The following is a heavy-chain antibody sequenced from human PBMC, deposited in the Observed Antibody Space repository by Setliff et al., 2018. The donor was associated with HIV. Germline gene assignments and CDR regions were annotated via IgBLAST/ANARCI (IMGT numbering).Heavy chain of an antibody. Sequence: GASLKISCRASGYTFTNSWIGWVRQRPGKGLEWIGVIYPGDSVTRYGPSFQGQVFISAERSITTAYLEWSSRKPSDTAMYYCIRRRRAPGTEDLEAVWGQGTLVTVSS. CDR2: IYPGDSVT. V-gene: IGHV5-51*01. J-gene: IGHJ4*02. CDR1: GYTFTNSW. CDR3: IRRRRAPGTEDLEAV. D-gene: IGHD1-26*01.